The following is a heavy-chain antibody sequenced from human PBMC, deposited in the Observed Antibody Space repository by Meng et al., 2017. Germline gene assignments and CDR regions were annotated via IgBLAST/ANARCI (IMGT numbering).Heavy chain of an antibody. V-gene: IGHV4-34*01. CDR3: AKVPYCSSTSCYPRNNWFDP. D-gene: IGHD2-2*01. J-gene: IGHJ5*02. CDR2: INHSGST. Sequence: QVQLQQWGAGLLKPSETLPLTCAVYGGSFSGYYWSWIRQPPGKGLEWIGEINHSGSTNYNPSLKSRVTISVDTSKNQFSLKLSSVTAADTAVYYCAKVPYCSSTSCYPRNNWFDPWGQGTLVTVSS. CDR1: GGSFSGYY.